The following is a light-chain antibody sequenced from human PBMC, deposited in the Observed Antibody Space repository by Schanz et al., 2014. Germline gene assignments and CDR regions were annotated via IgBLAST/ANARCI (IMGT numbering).Light chain of an antibody. Sequence: EIVMTQSPGTLSVSPGERATLSCRASQSVGSDLAWYQQKPGQAPRLLIYGASTRATGVPARFSGSGSGTEFTLTISSLQSEDFATYYCQQYQTYGGTFGPGTKVDV. V-gene: IGKV3-15*01. CDR1: QSVGSD. J-gene: IGKJ3*01. CDR2: GAS. CDR3: QQYQTYGGT.